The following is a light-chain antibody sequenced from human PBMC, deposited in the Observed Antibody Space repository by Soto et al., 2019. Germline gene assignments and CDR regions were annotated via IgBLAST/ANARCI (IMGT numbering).Light chain of an antibody. CDR2: DAS. V-gene: IGKV1-5*01. J-gene: IGKJ5*01. CDR3: QQYDILPIT. Sequence: DIQMTQSPSTLSASVGDRVTITCRASQTINRWLAWYQQKLGRAPRLLIYDASNLEIGVPSRFSGSGSGTHFTFTISSLQTEDIGTYYCQQYDILPITFGRGTRLEIK. CDR1: QTINRW.